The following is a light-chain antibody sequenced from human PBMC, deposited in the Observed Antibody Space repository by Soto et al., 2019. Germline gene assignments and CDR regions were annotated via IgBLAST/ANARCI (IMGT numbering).Light chain of an antibody. CDR3: QKYNSAPRT. J-gene: IGKJ1*01. CDR1: QGISNY. CDR2: AAS. V-gene: IGKV1-27*01. Sequence: DIQMTQSPSSLSASVGDRVTITCQASQGISNYLAWYQQQPRKVPKLLIYAASTLQSGIPSRFSGSGSGSDFTLTISSLQPEDVATFYCQKYNSAPRTFGQGTKVEIK.